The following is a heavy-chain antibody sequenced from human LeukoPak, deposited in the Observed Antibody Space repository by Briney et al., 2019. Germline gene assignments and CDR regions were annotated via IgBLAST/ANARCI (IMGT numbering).Heavy chain of an antibody. V-gene: IGHV4-59*01. J-gene: IGHJ5*02. CDR3: ARDYCSSTSCHAAKNWFDP. CDR2: IYFSGST. CDR1: GGSISSYY. Sequence: PSGTLSLTCTVSGGSISSYYWSWIRQPPGKGLEWIGSIYFSGSTNYNPSLKSRVTISVDTSKKPFSLKLISLTAADTAKYYCARDYCSSTSCHAAKNWFDPWGQGTLVTVSS. D-gene: IGHD2-2*01.